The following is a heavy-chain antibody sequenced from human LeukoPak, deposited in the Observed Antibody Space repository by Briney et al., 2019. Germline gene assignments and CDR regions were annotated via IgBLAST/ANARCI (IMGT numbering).Heavy chain of an antibody. CDR3: ARVGYSSGWYWFDP. J-gene: IGHJ5*02. Sequence: SETLSLTCTVSGGSISSSNYYWGWIRQPPGKGLEWIGTIYHSGSTYYNPSLKSRISISVDTSKNQFSLKLRSVTAADTAVYYCARVGYSSGWYWFDPWGQGTLVTVSS. V-gene: IGHV4-39*01. CDR2: IYHSGST. CDR1: GGSISSSNYY. D-gene: IGHD6-19*01.